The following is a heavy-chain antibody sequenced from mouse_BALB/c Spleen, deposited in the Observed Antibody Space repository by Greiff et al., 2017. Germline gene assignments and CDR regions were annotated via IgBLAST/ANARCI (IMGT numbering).Heavy chain of an antibody. CDR1: GYTFTSYW. J-gene: IGHJ3*01. CDR3: TRDAGGFAY. CDR2: IYPGSGST. Sequence: LQQPGSELVRPGASVKLSCKASGYTFTSYWMHWVKQRPGQGLEWIGNIYPGSGSTNYDEKFKSKATLTVDTSSSTAYMQLSSLTSEDSAVYYCTRDAGGFAYWGQGTLVTVAA. V-gene: IGHV1S22*01.